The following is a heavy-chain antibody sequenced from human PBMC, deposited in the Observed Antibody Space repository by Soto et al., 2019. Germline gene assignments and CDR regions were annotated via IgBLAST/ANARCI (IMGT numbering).Heavy chain of an antibody. D-gene: IGHD3-10*01. CDR2: IIPIFGTA. J-gene: IGHJ5*02. Sequence: SVKVSCKASGGTFSSYAISWVRQAPGQGLEWMGGIIPIFGTANYAQKFQGRVTITADESTSTAYMELSSLRSEDTAVYYCARTSPNAGSGIWYNWFDHWGQGTLVTVSS. V-gene: IGHV1-69*13. CDR1: GGTFSSYA. CDR3: ARTSPNAGSGIWYNWFDH.